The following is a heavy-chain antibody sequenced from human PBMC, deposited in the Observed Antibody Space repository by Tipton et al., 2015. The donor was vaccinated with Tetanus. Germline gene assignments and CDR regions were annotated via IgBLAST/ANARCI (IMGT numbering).Heavy chain of an antibody. CDR2: IYHTGST. D-gene: IGHD3-22*01. Sequence: TLSLTCTVSGGSVRSGDYFWTWIRQPPGKGLEWIGFIYHTGSTNQNPSLKSRVTISVDTSKNQFSLKLISVTAADTAVYFCARSKGSGYNYYYYGMDVWGQGATVTVSS. CDR3: ARSKGSGYNYYYYGMDV. J-gene: IGHJ6*02. CDR1: GGSVRSGDYF. V-gene: IGHV4-61*08.